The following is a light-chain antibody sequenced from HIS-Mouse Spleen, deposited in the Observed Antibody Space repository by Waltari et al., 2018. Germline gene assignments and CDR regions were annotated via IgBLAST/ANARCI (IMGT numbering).Light chain of an antibody. V-gene: IGLV2-14*03. CDR3: SSYTSSSTLV. CDR1: SSYVGGYQY. CDR2: DVS. J-gene: IGLJ3*02. Sequence: QSALTQPASVSGSPGQSVTISCTGTSSYVGGYQYVSWYQQHPGKAPKLMIYDVSNRPSGVSNRFSGSKSGNTASLTISGLQAEDEADYYCSSYTSSSTLVFGGGTKLTVL.